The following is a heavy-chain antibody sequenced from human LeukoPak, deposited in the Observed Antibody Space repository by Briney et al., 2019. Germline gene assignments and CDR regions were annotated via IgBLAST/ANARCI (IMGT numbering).Heavy chain of an antibody. J-gene: IGHJ3*02. V-gene: IGHV3-23*01. CDR1: GFTFSTYA. Sequence: PGGSLRLSCAASGFTFSTYAMSWVPQAPGKGLEWVSAIGDGGYSTYFADSVKGRFTVSRDNSRNTLYLQMNSLRVEDTALYYCARDRGGGWLHDAFDMWGQGTMVTVSS. CDR3: ARDRGGGWLHDAFDM. D-gene: IGHD6-19*01. CDR2: IGDGGYST.